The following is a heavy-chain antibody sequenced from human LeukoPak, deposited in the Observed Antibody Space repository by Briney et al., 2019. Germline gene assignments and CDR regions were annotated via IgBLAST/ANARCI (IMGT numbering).Heavy chain of an antibody. Sequence: GESPKISCKGSGYSFTTYWIGWVRQMPGKGLEWMGIIYPGDSDTTYSPSFQGQVTISADKSINTAYLQWSRLKASDTAIYYCARLDCSGGSCYGVDPWGQGTLVTVSS. CDR3: ARLDCSGGSCYGVDP. J-gene: IGHJ5*02. CDR1: GYSFTTYW. D-gene: IGHD2-15*01. CDR2: IYPGDSDT. V-gene: IGHV5-51*01.